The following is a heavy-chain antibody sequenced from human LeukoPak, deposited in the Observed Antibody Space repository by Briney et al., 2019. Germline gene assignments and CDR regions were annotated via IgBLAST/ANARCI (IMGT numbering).Heavy chain of an antibody. D-gene: IGHD2-2*01. J-gene: IGHJ4*02. CDR2: IWYDGSNK. CDR3: ARPLTSSSMYYFDY. Sequence: GGSLRLSCAASGFTFSSYWMNWARQAPGKGLEWVAVIWYDGSNKYYADSVKGRFTISRDNSKNTLYLQMNSLRAEDTAVYYCARPLTSSSMYYFDYWGQGTLVTVSS. V-gene: IGHV3-33*08. CDR1: GFTFSSYW.